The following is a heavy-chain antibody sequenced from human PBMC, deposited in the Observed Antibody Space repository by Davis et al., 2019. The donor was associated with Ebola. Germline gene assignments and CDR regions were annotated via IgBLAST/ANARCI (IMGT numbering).Heavy chain of an antibody. J-gene: IGHJ6*04. CDR1: GFSISGGYY. V-gene: IGHV4-38-2*02. D-gene: IGHD2-2*01. CDR2: ISHSGST. CDR3: GRDRCSSCYAGAMDV. Sequence: MPSETLSLTCSVSGFSISGGYYWGWIRQAPGKGMEWIGSISHSGSTYFTPSLASRVTISVDTSKNQFSLKLSSVTAADTAVYYCGRDRCSSCYAGAMDVWGKGTTVTVSS.